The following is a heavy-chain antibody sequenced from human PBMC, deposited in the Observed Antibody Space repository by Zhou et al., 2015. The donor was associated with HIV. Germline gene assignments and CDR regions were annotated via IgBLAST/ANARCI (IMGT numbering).Heavy chain of an antibody. D-gene: IGHD5-12*01. Sequence: QVHLVESGGGVVQPGRSLRLSCAASGFIFNGYGMQWVRQVPGKGLEWVAGIWHDGTNAHYADFVKGRFTISRDNSNNTLFLQMRSLRAEDTAVYYCAREGGYDYRGWYFDLWGRGTLVTVSS. CDR1: GFIFNGYG. CDR3: AREGGYDYRGWYFDL. CDR2: IWHDGTNA. J-gene: IGHJ2*01. V-gene: IGHV3-33*01.